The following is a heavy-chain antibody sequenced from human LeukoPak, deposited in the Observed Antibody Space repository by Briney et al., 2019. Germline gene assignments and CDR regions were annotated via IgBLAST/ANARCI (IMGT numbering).Heavy chain of an antibody. CDR2: IIPIFGTA. V-gene: IGHV1-69*01. CDR3: ARPHLYYDSRYGMDV. D-gene: IGHD3-22*01. J-gene: IGHJ6*02. Sequence: SVKVSCRASGGTFSSYAISWVRQAPGQGLEWMGGIIPIFGTANYAQKFQGRVTITADESTSTAYMELSSLRSEDTAVYYCARPHLYYDSRYGMDVWGQGTTVTVSS. CDR1: GGTFSSYA.